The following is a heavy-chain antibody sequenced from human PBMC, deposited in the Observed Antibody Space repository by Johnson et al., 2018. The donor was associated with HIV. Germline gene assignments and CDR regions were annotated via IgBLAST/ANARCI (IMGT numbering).Heavy chain of an antibody. CDR3: ARDSLAHDAFDI. V-gene: IGHV3-30-3*01. CDR1: GFTFSNYA. J-gene: IGHJ3*02. Sequence: VQLVESGGGVVQPGRSLRLSCAASGFTFSNYAVHWVRQAPGKGLDWVAVISYDGSNKYYADSVKGRFTISRDNSKNTLYLQMNSLRAEDTAVYYCARDSLAHDAFDIWGQGTVVTVSS. CDR2: ISYDGSNK.